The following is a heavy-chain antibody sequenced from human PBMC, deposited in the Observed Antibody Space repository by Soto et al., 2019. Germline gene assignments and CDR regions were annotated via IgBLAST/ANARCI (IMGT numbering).Heavy chain of an antibody. CDR2: ISSSSSYI. CDR1: GFTFSSYS. Sequence: GGSLRLSCAASGFTFSSYSMNWVRQAPGKGLEWVSSISSSSSYIYYADSVKGRFTISRDNAKNSLYLQMNSLRAEDTAVYYCARDDYDSSGPLAFDIWGQGTMVTVSS. CDR3: ARDDYDSSGPLAFDI. J-gene: IGHJ3*02. D-gene: IGHD3-22*01. V-gene: IGHV3-21*01.